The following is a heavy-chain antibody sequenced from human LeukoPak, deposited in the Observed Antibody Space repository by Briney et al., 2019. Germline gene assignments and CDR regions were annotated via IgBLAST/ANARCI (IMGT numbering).Heavy chain of an antibody. D-gene: IGHD3-22*01. J-gene: IGHJ4*02. Sequence: ASVTASCKASGYTFTSYGISWVRQAPGQGLEWMGWISAYNGNTNYAQNLQGRVTMTTDTSTSTAYMELRSLRSDDTAVYYCARAYYDSSAPDYWGQGTLVTVSS. CDR1: GYTFTSYG. CDR2: ISAYNGNT. V-gene: IGHV1-18*01. CDR3: ARAYYDSSAPDY.